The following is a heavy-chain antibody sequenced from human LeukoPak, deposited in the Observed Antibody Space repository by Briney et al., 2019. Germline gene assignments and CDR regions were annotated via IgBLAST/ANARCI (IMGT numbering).Heavy chain of an antibody. J-gene: IGHJ6*02. D-gene: IGHD6-13*01. CDR3: AKDSRGGPDYLAAAGYYYGMDV. Sequence: HTGGSLRLSCAASGFTFSSYAMNWVRQAPGKGLEWVSAISGGGDITYYAGSVKGRFTISRDNSKNTLYLQMNSLRAEDTAVYYCAKDSRGGPDYLAAAGYYYGMDVWGQGTTVTVSS. V-gene: IGHV3-23*01. CDR1: GFTFSSYA. CDR2: ISGGGDIT.